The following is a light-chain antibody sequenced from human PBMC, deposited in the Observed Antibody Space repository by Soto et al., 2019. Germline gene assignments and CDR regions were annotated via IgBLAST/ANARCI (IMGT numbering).Light chain of an antibody. CDR1: QSISDY. V-gene: IGKV1-5*01. CDR2: DAS. Sequence: DIQMTQSPSTLSASVGDRVIITCRASQSISDYLAWYQQKPVKAPKLLIYDASNLESGVPSTFSGSGSGTEFTLTISSLQPDDFATYYCQQYYTYWHMFGQGTKVDIK. CDR3: QQYYTYWHM. J-gene: IGKJ1*01.